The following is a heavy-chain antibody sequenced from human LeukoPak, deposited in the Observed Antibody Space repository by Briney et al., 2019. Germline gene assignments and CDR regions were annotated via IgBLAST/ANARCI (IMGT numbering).Heavy chain of an antibody. CDR1: GFTFSSYS. V-gene: IGHV3-21*01. CDR3: AREGDYPTDAFDI. Sequence: GGSLRLSCAVSGFTFSSYSMNWVRQAPGKGLEWVSSISSSSYIYYADSVKGRFTISRDNAKNSLYLQMNSLGAEDTAVYFCAREGDYPTDAFDIWGQGTMVTVSS. CDR2: ISSSSYI. J-gene: IGHJ3*02. D-gene: IGHD3-16*01.